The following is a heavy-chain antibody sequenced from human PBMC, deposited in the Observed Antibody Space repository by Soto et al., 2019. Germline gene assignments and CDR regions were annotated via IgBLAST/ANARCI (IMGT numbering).Heavy chain of an antibody. Sequence: QVQLVQSGAEVKKPGASVKVSCKASGYAFTTYGITWVRQAPGQGLQWMGWISAYNGNTKYAQKLQGRITMTTDTSTSTAYMEMRSLRSDDTAVYYCARDRISSYYYGSGGIEYWGQGTLVTVSS. V-gene: IGHV1-18*01. D-gene: IGHD3-10*01. CDR1: GYAFTTYG. CDR3: ARDRISSYYYGSGGIEY. CDR2: ISAYNGNT. J-gene: IGHJ4*02.